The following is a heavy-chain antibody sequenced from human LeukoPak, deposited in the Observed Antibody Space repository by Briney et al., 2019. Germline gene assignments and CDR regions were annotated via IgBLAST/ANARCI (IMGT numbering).Heavy chain of an antibody. J-gene: IGHJ4*02. Sequence: GASVKVSCKASGYTFTGYYMHWVRQAPGPGLEWMGRINPNSGGTNYAQKFQGRVTMTRDTSISTAYMELSRLRSDDTAVYYCARDWLLWFGELANFDYWGQGTLVTVSS. V-gene: IGHV1-2*06. CDR1: GYTFTGYY. CDR2: INPNSGGT. D-gene: IGHD3-10*01. CDR3: ARDWLLWFGELANFDY.